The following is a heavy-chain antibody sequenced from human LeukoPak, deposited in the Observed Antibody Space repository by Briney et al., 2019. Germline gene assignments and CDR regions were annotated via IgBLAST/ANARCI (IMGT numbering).Heavy chain of an antibody. CDR3: ARSRYSSSYNWFDP. V-gene: IGHV1-69*06. Sequence: SVKVSCKASGGTFSSYAISWVRQAPGQGLEWMGGIIPIFGTANYAQKFQGRVTITADKSTSTAYMELSSLRSEDTAVYYCARSRYSSSYNWFDPWGQGTLVTVSS. CDR2: IIPIFGTA. CDR1: GGTFSSYA. D-gene: IGHD6-13*01. J-gene: IGHJ5*02.